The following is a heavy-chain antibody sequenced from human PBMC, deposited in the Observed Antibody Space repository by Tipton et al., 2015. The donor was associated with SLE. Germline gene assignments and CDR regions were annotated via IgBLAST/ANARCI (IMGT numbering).Heavy chain of an antibody. V-gene: IGHV4-34*01. D-gene: IGHD6-13*01. CDR2: INHSGST. CDR1: GDSFSGYY. J-gene: IGHJ4*02. CDR3: ARGLPRVAAAGTAYYFDY. Sequence: TLSLTCAVYGDSFSGYYWSWIRQPPGKGLEWIGEINHSGSTNYNPSLKSRVTISVDTSKNQFSLKLSSVTAADTAVYYCARGLPRVAAAGTAYYFDYWGQGTQVTVSS.